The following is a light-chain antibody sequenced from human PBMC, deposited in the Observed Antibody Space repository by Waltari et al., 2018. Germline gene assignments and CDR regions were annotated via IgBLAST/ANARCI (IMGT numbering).Light chain of an antibody. CDR1: ALPTKY. Sequence: SYELTQPPSVSVSPGLTARITCSGDALPTKYAYWYQQKSGQAPVLVIYEDIKRPPGNPGRFSGSSSGTMATWTISGAQVEDEADYYCSSTDNSGDQRVFGGGTKLTVL. J-gene: IGLJ3*02. CDR3: SSTDNSGDQRV. V-gene: IGLV3-10*01. CDR2: EDI.